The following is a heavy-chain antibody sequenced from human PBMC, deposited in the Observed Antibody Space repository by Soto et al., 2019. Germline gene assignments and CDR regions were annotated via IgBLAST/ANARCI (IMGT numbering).Heavy chain of an antibody. J-gene: IGHJ4*02. V-gene: IGHV4-31*03. CDR2: IYYSGST. Sequence: PSETLSLTCTVSGGSISSGGYYWSWIRQHPGKGLEWIGYIYYSGSTYYNPSLKSRVTISVDTSKNQFSLKLSSVTAADTAVYYCASSRYSGYRPIDYWGQGTLVTVSS. CDR1: GGSISSGGYY. CDR3: ASSRYSGYRPIDY. D-gene: IGHD5-12*01.